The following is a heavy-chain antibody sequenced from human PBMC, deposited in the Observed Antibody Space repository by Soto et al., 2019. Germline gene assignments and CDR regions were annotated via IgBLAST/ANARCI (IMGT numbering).Heavy chain of an antibody. V-gene: IGHV1-69*06. J-gene: IGHJ6*02. CDR2: IIPIFGTA. D-gene: IGHD3-22*01. CDR1: GGTFSSYA. Sequence: SVKVSCKASGGTFSSYAISWVRQAPGQGLEWMGGIIPIFGTANYAQKFQGRVTITADKSTSTAYMELSSLRSEDTAVYYCASKGNYSDRSGPKRPYYYGIDVWGQGTTGTVAS. CDR3: ASKGNYSDRSGPKRPYYYGIDV.